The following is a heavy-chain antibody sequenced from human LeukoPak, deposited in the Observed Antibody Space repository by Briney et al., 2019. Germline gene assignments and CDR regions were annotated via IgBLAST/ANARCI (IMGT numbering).Heavy chain of an antibody. CDR1: GFTFSSYG. J-gene: IGHJ4*02. CDR3: AKDSSSSGWD. D-gene: IGHD6-19*01. CDR2: ISYDGSNK. V-gene: IGHV3-30*18. Sequence: GGSLRLSCAASGFTFSSYGMHWVRQASGKGLEWVAVISYDGSNKYYADSVKGRFTISRDNSKNTLYLQMNSLRAEDTAVYYCAKDSSSSGWDWGQGTLVTVSS.